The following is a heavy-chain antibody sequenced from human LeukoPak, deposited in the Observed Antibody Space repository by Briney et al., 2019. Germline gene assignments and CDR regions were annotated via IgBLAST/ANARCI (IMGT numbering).Heavy chain of an antibody. CDR3: ARDSTNYLDY. V-gene: IGHV3-23*01. J-gene: IGHJ4*02. Sequence: GGSLRLSCAASGLTFSSYAMSWVRQAPGKGLEWVSAISGSGGSTYYADSVKGRFTISRDNAKNSLYLQMDSLRAEDTAVYYCARDSTNYLDYWGQGTLVTVSS. CDR2: ISGSGGST. CDR1: GLTFSSYA.